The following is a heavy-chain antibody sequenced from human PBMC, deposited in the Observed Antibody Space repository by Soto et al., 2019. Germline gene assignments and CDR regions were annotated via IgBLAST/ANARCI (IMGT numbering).Heavy chain of an antibody. Sequence: GESLKISCKGSGYSFTSYWIGWVRQMPGKGLEWMGIIYPGDSDTRYSPSFQGQVTISADKSISTAYLQWSSLKASDTAMYYCASNTDYDSSGYPYPNYWGQGTLVTVSS. V-gene: IGHV5-51*01. CDR3: ASNTDYDSSGYPYPNY. D-gene: IGHD3-22*01. J-gene: IGHJ4*02. CDR2: IYPGDSDT. CDR1: GYSFTSYW.